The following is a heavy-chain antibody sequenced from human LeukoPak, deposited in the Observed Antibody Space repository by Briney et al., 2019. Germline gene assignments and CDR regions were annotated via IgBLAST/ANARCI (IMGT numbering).Heavy chain of an antibody. CDR3: ARVPITYYYGSGSYFCGMDV. Sequence: GESLRLSCAASGFTFSSYWMSWVRLAPGKGLEWVAHIKQDGSEIYYVESVKGRFTISRDNAKNSLYLQMNTLRAEDTAVYYCARVPITYYYGSGSYFCGMDVWGKGTTVSVSS. CDR2: IKQDGSEI. J-gene: IGHJ6*04. D-gene: IGHD3-10*01. CDR1: GFTFSSYW. V-gene: IGHV3-7*03.